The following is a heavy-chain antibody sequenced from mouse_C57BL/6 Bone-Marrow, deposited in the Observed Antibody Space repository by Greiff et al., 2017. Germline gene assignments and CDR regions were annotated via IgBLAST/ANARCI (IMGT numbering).Heavy chain of an antibody. CDR1: GYTFTSYW. D-gene: IGHD2-5*01. V-gene: IGHV1-7*01. J-gene: IGHJ1*03. CDR3: ARSDYSNYVYWYFDV. CDR2: INPSSGYT. Sequence: QVQLKQSGAELAKPGASVQLSCKASGYTFTSYWLHWVKQRPGQGLEWIGYINPSSGYTKYNQKFKDKATLTADKSSSTAYMQLRSLTYEDSAVYYCARSDYSNYVYWYFDVGGTGTTVTVSS.